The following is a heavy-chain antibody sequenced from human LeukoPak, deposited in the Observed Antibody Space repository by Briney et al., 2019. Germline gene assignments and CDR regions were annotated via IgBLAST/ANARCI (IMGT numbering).Heavy chain of an antibody. CDR1: GGSISSSSYY. CDR2: IYYSGST. J-gene: IGHJ4*02. D-gene: IGHD2-15*01. Sequence: SETLSLTCTVSGGSISSSSYYWGWIRQPPGKGLEWIGSIYYSGSTYYNPSLKSRVTISVDTSKNQFSLKLSSVTAADTAVYYCARHPDSGQIDYWGQGTLVTVSS. CDR3: ARHPDSGQIDY. V-gene: IGHV4-39*01.